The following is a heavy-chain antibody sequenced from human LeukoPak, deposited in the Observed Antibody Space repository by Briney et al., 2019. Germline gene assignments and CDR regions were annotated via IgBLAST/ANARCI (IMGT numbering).Heavy chain of an antibody. D-gene: IGHD3-10*01. J-gene: IGHJ4*02. CDR3: ARRQRRLSYYGHNFDY. CDR1: GGSISSGSYY. V-gene: IGHV4-39*07. Sequence: SETLSLTCTVSGGSISSGSYYWGWIRQPPGKGLEWIGTIYYSGSTYYNPSLRSRVTISVDTSKNQFSLKLRSVTAADTAVYYCARRQRRLSYYGHNFDYWGQGTLVTVSS. CDR2: IYYSGST.